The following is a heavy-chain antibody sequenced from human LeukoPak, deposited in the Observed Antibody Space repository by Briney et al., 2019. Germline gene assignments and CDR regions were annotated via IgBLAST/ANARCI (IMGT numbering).Heavy chain of an antibody. Sequence: AGGSLRLSCTVSGFTVSTNSMSWVRQAPGKGLEWVSAISGSGGSTYYADSVKGRFTISRDNSKNTLYLQMNSLRAEDTAVYYCAKDRRDGYNYYYYYYMDVWGKGTTVTISS. CDR3: AKDRRDGYNYYYYYYMDV. D-gene: IGHD5-24*01. CDR1: GFTVSTNS. CDR2: ISGSGGST. J-gene: IGHJ6*03. V-gene: IGHV3-23*01.